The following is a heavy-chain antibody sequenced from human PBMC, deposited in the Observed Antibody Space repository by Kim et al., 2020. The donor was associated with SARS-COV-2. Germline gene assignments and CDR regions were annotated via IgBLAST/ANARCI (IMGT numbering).Heavy chain of an antibody. Sequence: VKGRFTISRDNSKTTLYLQMNSLRAEDTAVYYCAKEGPLYYYGSGSYWSYWGQGTLVTVSS. CDR3: AKEGPLYYYGSGSYWSY. J-gene: IGHJ4*02. V-gene: IGHV3-23*01. D-gene: IGHD3-10*01.